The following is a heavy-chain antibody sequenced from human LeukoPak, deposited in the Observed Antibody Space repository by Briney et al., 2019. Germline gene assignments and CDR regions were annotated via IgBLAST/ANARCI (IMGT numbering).Heavy chain of an antibody. V-gene: IGHV3-74*01. CDR1: GFTFSSYW. D-gene: IGHD6-13*01. CDR2: IISDASST. CDR3: AKPLPGFPAAFDY. Sequence: GGSLRLSCAASGFTFSSYWMHWVRQAPGKGLFWVSRIISDASSTLYADSVKGRFTISRDNAKNTLYLQMNSLRAEDTAVFYCAKPLPGFPAAFDYWGQGTLVTVSS. J-gene: IGHJ4*02.